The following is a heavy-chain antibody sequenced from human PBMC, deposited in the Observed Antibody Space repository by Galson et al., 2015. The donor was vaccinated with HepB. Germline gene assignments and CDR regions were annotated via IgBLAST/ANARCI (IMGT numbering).Heavy chain of an antibody. D-gene: IGHD6-19*01. J-gene: IGHJ4*02. V-gene: IGHV3-11*01. CDR3: ARHHCTSSSCFYDY. Sequence: TTDYAGSVKGRFTISRDNVETSLYLQLNSLRAEDTAVYYCARHHCTSSSCFYDYWGQGTLVTVSS. CDR2: TT.